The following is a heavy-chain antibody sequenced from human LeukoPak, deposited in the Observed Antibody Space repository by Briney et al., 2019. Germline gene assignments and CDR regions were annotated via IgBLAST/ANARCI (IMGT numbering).Heavy chain of an antibody. CDR1: GYTFTDYY. J-gene: IGHJ6*02. D-gene: IGHD3-10*01. CDR2: IDPNTGRT. V-gene: IGHV1-2*02. CDR3: ARTPVVVIRGVIEDGMDV. Sequence: ASVKVSCKPSGYTFTDYYLHWVRQAPGQGLEWMGWIDPNTGRTVYAQDFQGRLTLTRDTSVSTTYMDLRGLGSDDTAVYYRARTPVVVIRGVIEDGMDVWGQGTTVTVSS.